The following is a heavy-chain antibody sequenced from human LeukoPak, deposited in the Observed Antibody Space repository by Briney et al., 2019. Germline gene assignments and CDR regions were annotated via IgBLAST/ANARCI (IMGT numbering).Heavy chain of an antibody. CDR3: ARKSGLDYDSSGYYYGNFDY. V-gene: IGHV7-4-1*02. Sequence: ASVKVSCKASGYSFTTYAMNWVRQAPGEGLEWMGWINTNTGYPTYAQGFTGRFVFSLDTSVSTAYLQISGLKAEDTAVYYCARKSGLDYDSSGYYYGNFDYWGQGTLVTVSS. J-gene: IGHJ4*02. CDR1: GYSFTTYA. CDR2: INTNTGYP. D-gene: IGHD3-22*01.